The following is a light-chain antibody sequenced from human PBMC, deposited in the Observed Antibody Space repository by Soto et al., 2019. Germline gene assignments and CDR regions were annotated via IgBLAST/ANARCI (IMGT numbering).Light chain of an antibody. V-gene: IGLV1-40*01. CDR2: GNS. CDR1: SSNIGAGYD. CDR3: QSYDSSLGVV. Sequence: QSVLTQPPSVSGAPGQRVTISCTGSSSNIGAGYDVHWYQQLPGTAPKLLIYGNSNRPSGVPDRFSGSKSGTSASLAITGLQAEDEAYYYCQSYDSSLGVVFGGGTKVTVL. J-gene: IGLJ2*01.